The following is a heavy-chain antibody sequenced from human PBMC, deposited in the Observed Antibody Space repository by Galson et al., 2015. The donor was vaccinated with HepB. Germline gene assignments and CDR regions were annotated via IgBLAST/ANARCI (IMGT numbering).Heavy chain of an antibody. CDR1: GYTFTSYG. V-gene: IGHV1-18*01. J-gene: IGHJ3*02. CDR2: ISAYNGNT. D-gene: IGHD6-19*01. Sequence: SVKVSCKASGYTFTSYGISWVRQAPGQGLEWMGWISAYNGNTNYAQKLQGRVTMTTDTSTSTAYMELRSLRSDDTAVYYCARDPASSGWSHDAFDIWGQGTMVTVSS. CDR3: ARDPASSGWSHDAFDI.